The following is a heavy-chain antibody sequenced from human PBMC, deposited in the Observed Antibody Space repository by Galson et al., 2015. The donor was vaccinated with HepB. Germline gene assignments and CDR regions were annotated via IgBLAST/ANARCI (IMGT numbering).Heavy chain of an antibody. J-gene: IGHJ4*02. CDR2: ISAYNGNT. CDR3: ARAIWFGEHDY. CDR1: GYNFTSYG. Sequence: VSCKASGYNFTSYGISWVRQAPGHGLEWMGWISAYNGNTKYAQKLQARVTLTTDTSTSTAYMELRYLRSDDTAVYYCARAIWFGEHDYWGQGTLVTVSS. V-gene: IGHV1-18*04. D-gene: IGHD3-10*01.